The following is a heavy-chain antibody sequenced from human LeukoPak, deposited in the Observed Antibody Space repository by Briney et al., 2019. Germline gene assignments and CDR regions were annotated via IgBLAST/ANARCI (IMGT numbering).Heavy chain of an antibody. CDR2: IYTSGST. V-gene: IGHV4-4*07. J-gene: IGHJ4*02. CDR3: ARGRRLDSSGPILFDY. Sequence: SETLSLTCTVSGGSISSYYWSWIRQPAGKGLEWIGRIYTSGSTNYNPSLKSRVTMSVDTSKNQFSLKLSSVTAADTAVYYCARGRRLDSSGPILFDYWGQGTLVTVSS. CDR1: GGSISSYY. D-gene: IGHD6-25*01.